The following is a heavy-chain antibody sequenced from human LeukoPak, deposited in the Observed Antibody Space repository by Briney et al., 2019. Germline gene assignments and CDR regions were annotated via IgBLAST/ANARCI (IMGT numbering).Heavy chain of an antibody. CDR2: VDYTGIT. CDR3: ARGGYCSGGSCYSPKTPSDY. J-gene: IGHJ4*02. CDR1: GGSISSSGYY. D-gene: IGHD2-15*01. Sequence: SETLSLTCTVSGGSISSSGYYWGWIRQPPGKGLEWIGSVDYTGITSHSPSLKSRVTISVDTSKNQFSLKLSSVTAADTAVYYCARGGYCSGGSCYSPKTPSDYWGQGTLVTVSS. V-gene: IGHV4-39*01.